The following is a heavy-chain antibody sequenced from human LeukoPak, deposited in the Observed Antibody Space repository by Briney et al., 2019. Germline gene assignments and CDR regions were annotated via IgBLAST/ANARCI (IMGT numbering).Heavy chain of an antibody. V-gene: IGHV4-59*01. CDR1: GGSISSYY. CDR2: IYYSGST. Sequence: SETLSLTCAVSGGSISSYYWSWIRQPPGKGLEWIGYIYYSGSTNYNPSLKSRVTISVDTSKNQFSLKLSSVTAADTAVYYCARGGVAAAGTVDYWGQGTLVTVSS. J-gene: IGHJ4*02. D-gene: IGHD6-13*01. CDR3: ARGGVAAAGTVDY.